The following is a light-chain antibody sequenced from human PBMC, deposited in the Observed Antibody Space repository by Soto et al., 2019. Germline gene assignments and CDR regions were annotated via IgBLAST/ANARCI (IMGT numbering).Light chain of an antibody. CDR2: GAS. CDR1: QSVSSN. CDR3: QQYNNWPPPYT. J-gene: IGKJ2*01. V-gene: IGKV3-15*01. Sequence: EIVMTQSPATLSVSPGERATLSCRASQSVSSNLAWYQQKPGQAPRLLIYGASTRATGIPARFSGSGSGTEFTLTSSSLPSEDFAVYYCQQYNNWPPPYTFGQGIKLEIK.